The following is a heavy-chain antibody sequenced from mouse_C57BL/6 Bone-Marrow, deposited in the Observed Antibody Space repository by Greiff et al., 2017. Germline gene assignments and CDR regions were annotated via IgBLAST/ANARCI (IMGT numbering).Heavy chain of an antibody. CDR1: GFTFSSYG. V-gene: IGHV5-6*01. Sequence: EVKLMESGGDLVKPGGSLKLSCAASGFTFSSYGMSWVRQTPDKRLEWVATISSGGSYTYYPDSVKGRFTISRDNAKNTLYLQMSSLKSEDTAMYYCARHAPGSSCLRSFAYWGRGTLVTVSA. J-gene: IGHJ3*01. CDR3: ARHAPGSSCLRSFAY. CDR2: ISSGGSYT. D-gene: IGHD3-2*02.